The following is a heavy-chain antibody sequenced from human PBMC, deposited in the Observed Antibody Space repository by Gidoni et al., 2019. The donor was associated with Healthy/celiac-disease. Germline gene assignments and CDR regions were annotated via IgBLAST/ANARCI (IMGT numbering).Heavy chain of an antibody. CDR3: ARDRSRDGYNLGFDY. V-gene: IGHV3-21*01. CDR2: ISSSSSYI. D-gene: IGHD5-12*01. J-gene: IGHJ4*02. Sequence: EVQLVESGGGLVKPGGSLRLSCAASGFTFSTYSMNWVRQAPGKGLEWVSSISSSSSYIYYADSVKGRFTISRDNAKNSLYLQMNSLRAEDTAVYYCARDRSRDGYNLGFDYWGQGTLVTVSS. CDR1: GFTFSTYS.